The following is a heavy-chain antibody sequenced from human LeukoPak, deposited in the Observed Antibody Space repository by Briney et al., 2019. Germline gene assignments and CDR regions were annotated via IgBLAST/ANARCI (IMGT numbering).Heavy chain of an antibody. CDR1: GDSISSSSYY. D-gene: IGHD1-1*01. Sequence: SETLSLTCTVSGDSISSSSYYWGWIRQPPGKGLEWIGNIYYSGSTYYNPSLKSRVTISVDTSKNQFSLKLSSVTAADTAVYYCARGTGPTYRTYYFDYWGQGTLVTVSS. J-gene: IGHJ4*02. V-gene: IGHV4-39*01. CDR3: ARGTGPTYRTYYFDY. CDR2: IYYSGST.